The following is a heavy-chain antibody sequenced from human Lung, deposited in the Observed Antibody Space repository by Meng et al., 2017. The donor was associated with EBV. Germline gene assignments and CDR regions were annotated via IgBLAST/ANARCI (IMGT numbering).Heavy chain of an antibody. CDR3: ARVGAYCGGDCYHPR. CDR1: GGSLSSRNW. CDR2: IYHSGST. J-gene: IGHJ4*02. D-gene: IGHD2-21*02. Sequence: VPLHASGPGLMKASGTLCLTSAVTGGSLSSRNWSSWVRQPPGKGLDWIGEIYHSGSTNYNPSLKSRVTISVDESKNQFSLRLSSVTAADTAVYYCARVGAYCGGDCYHPRWGQGTLVTVSS. V-gene: IGHV4-4*02.